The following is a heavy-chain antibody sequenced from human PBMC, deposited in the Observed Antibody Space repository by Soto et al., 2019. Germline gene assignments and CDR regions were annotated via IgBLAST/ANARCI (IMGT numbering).Heavy chain of an antibody. CDR3: ARGGIVGATDLYYFDY. J-gene: IGHJ4*02. V-gene: IGHV1-2*04. CDR2: INPNSGGT. D-gene: IGHD1-26*01. CDR1: GYTFTGYY. Sequence: QVQLVQSGAEVKKPGASVKVSCKASGYTFTGYYMHWVRQAPGQGLEWMGWINPNSGGTNYAQKFQGWVTMTRDTXMXTADMELSRLRSDDTAVYYCARGGIVGATDLYYFDYWGQGTLVTVSS.